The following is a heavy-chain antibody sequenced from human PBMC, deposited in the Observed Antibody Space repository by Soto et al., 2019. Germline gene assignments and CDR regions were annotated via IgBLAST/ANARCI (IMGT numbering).Heavy chain of an antibody. J-gene: IGHJ5*02. V-gene: IGHV4-59*01. D-gene: IGHD1-26*01. CDR1: GGSISSYY. CDR2: IYYSGST. Sequence: PSETLSLTCTVSGGSISSYYWSWIRQPPGKGLEWIGYIYYSGSTNYSPSLKSRVTISVDTSKNQFSLKLSSVTAADTAVYYCARGGVELIWPRINPWGQGTLVTVSS. CDR3: ARGGVELIWPRINP.